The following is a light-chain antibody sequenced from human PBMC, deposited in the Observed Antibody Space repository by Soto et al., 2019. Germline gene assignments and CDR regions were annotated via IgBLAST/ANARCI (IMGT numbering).Light chain of an antibody. CDR1: QSVSTN. CDR3: QQYNNWPPWT. J-gene: IGKJ1*01. CDR2: DAS. V-gene: IGKV3D-15*01. Sequence: IVMMQAPVTLSVSPGERATLSCRASQSVSTNLAWYQQKPGQAPRLLTYDASRRATGIPARFSGSGSGTEFTLTISSLQSEDFAVYYCQQYNNWPPWTFGQGTKV.